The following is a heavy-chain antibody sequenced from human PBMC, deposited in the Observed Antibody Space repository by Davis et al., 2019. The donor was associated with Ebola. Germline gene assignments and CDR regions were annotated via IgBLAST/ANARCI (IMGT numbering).Heavy chain of an antibody. CDR3: ARAPEGYCSGGGYCYFDY. V-gene: IGHV3-7*03. D-gene: IGHD2-15*01. Sequence: GESLKISCEASGFTFNNYWMCWVRQAPGKGLEWVANIKRDGSEIYYVDSVKGRFTISRDNAKNSLYLQMNSLRAEDTAVYYCARAPEGYCSGGGYCYFDYWGQGTLVTVSS. CDR1: GFTFNNYW. CDR2: IKRDGSEI. J-gene: IGHJ4*02.